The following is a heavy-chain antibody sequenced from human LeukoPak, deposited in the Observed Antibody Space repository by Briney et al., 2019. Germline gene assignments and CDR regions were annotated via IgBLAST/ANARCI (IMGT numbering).Heavy chain of an antibody. CDR3: AGSPSGRGYCSSTSCYEFDP. V-gene: IGHV4-30-4*08. CDR2: CYYSVIT. D-gene: IGHD2-2*01. J-gene: IGHJ5*02. Sequence: PSETLSLTCTVSGRSISSGDYYWSWIRQPPGKGLEWIGYCYYSVITYYNQSLKSRVNISVDTSKNQFSLKLSSVTAADTAVYYCAGSPSGRGYCSSTSCYEFDPWGQGTLVTVSS. CDR1: GRSISSGDYY.